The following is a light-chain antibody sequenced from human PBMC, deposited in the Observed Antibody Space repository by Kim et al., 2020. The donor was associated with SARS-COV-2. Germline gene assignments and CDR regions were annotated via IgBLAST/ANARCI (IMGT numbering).Light chain of an antibody. V-gene: IGKV1-27*01. J-gene: IGKJ1*01. Sequence: DIQMTQSPSSLSASVGDRVTITCRASQGISSFLGWYQQKPGEVPQLLIYAASTLQVGLPSRFSGSGSGTDFTLTIRSLQAEDVATYYCQSDNSAPWTFGQGTKLEI. CDR1: QGISSF. CDR3: QSDNSAPWT. CDR2: AAS.